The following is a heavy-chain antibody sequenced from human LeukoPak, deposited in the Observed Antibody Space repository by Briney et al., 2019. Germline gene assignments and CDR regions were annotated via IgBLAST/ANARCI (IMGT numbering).Heavy chain of an antibody. D-gene: IGHD3-22*01. CDR3: ARAMVVSVYYFDY. CDR1: GYTFTDYY. V-gene: IGHV1-2*02. Sequence: ASVKVSCKASGYTFTDYYIHWVQQAPGQGLEWMGWINPNSGGTNYAQKFQGRVTMTRDTSICTAYMELSRLRSDDTALYYCARAMVVSVYYFDYWGQGTLITVSS. J-gene: IGHJ4*02. CDR2: INPNSGGT.